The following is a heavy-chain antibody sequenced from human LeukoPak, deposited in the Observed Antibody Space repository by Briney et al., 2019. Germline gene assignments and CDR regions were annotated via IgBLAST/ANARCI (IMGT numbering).Heavy chain of an antibody. CDR3: ASGGVVGPSTYWFYDL. CDR2: IRQDGNEK. V-gene: IGHV3-7*01. CDR1: GFTFSRNW. Sequence: PGGPLRLSCEASGFTFSRNWMTWVRQAPGKGLEWVANIRQDGNEKYYVDSVKGRFTISRDNAKNSLYLQMNSLRAEDTAVYYCASGGVVGPSTYWFYDLWGRGTRVTVSS. J-gene: IGHJ2*01. D-gene: IGHD1-26*01.